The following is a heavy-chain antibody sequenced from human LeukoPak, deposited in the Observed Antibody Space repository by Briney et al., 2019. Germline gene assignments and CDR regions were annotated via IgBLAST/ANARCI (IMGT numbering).Heavy chain of an antibody. CDR1: GFILSSHD. J-gene: IGHJ3*01. CDR3: ARESSITSGTTGETFDF. CDR2: IPISGNR. V-gene: IGHV3-13*01. D-gene: IGHD1-1*01. Sequence: GGSLRLSCAASGFILSSHDMHWVRQASGKGLEWVSAIPISGNRKYSRAVKGRCNISRENGKNALYLQMNSLRAEDTALYYCARESSITSGTTGETFDFWGQGTTVTVSS.